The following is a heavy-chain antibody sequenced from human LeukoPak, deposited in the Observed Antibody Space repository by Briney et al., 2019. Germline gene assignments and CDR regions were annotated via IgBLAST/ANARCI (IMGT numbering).Heavy chain of an antibody. CDR3: ARDTVTTIPPYWYFDL. Sequence: GGSLRLSCAASGFTFSSYSMNWVRQAPGKGLEWASSISSSSSYIYYADSVKGRFTISRDNAKNSLYLQMNSLRAEDTAVYYCARDTVTTIPPYWYFDLWGRGTLVTVSS. V-gene: IGHV3-21*01. D-gene: IGHD4-17*01. CDR1: GFTFSSYS. J-gene: IGHJ2*01. CDR2: ISSSSSYI.